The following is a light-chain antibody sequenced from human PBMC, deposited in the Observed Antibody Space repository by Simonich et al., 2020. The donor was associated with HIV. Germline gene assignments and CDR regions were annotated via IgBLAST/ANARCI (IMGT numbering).Light chain of an antibody. J-gene: IGKJ3*01. CDR3: MQARQTPFT. CDR1: QSLLHSNGYNY. V-gene: IGKV2-28*01. Sequence: DIVMTQSPLSLPVTPGEPASFSCRSSQSLLHSNGYNYLDWYLQKPGQSPQLLIYLGSNRASGVPDRFSGSGSGTNLTLKISRVEAEDVGVYYCMQARQTPFTFGPGTKVDIK. CDR2: LGS.